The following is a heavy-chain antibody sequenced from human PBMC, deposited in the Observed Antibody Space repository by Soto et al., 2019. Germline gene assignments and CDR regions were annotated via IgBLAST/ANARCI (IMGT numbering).Heavy chain of an antibody. CDR3: ARDHPADTAMVSGGGSCPDY. V-gene: IGHV1-3*01. CDR1: GYTFTSYA. D-gene: IGHD5-18*01. J-gene: IGHJ4*02. CDR2: INAGNGNT. Sequence: QVQLVQSGAEVKKPGASVKVSCKASGYTFTSYAMHWVRQAPGQRLEWMGWINAGNGNTKYSQKFKGRVTITRDTSASTAYMELSSLRSEDTAVYYCARDHPADTAMVSGGGSCPDYWGQGTLVTVSS.